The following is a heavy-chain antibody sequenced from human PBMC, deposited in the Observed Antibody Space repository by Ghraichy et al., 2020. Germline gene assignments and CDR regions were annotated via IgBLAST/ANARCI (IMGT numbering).Heavy chain of an antibody. CDR1: GGSFSGYY. CDR3: ARGWFRRGGTAMAYYYYYGMDV. V-gene: IGHV4-34*01. Sequence: SETLSLTCAVYGGSFSGYYWSWIRQPPGKGLEWIGEINHSGSTNYNPSLKSRVTISVDTSKNQFSLKLSSVTAADTAVYYCARGWFRRGGTAMAYYYYYGMDVWGQGTTVTVSS. D-gene: IGHD5-18*01. J-gene: IGHJ6*02. CDR2: INHSGST.